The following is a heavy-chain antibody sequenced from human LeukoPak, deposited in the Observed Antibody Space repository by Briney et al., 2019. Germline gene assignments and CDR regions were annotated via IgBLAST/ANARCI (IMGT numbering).Heavy chain of an antibody. CDR2: IYTSGST. D-gene: IGHD3-22*01. CDR3: ARAAYYYDSSGYTSFDY. Sequence: PSETLSLTCTVSGGSISSYYWSWIRQPAGKGLEWIGRIYTSGSTNYKPSLKSRVTMSVDTSKNQFSLKLSSVAAADTAVYYCARAAYYYDSSGYTSFDYWGQGTLVTVSS. J-gene: IGHJ4*02. V-gene: IGHV4-4*07. CDR1: GGSISSYY.